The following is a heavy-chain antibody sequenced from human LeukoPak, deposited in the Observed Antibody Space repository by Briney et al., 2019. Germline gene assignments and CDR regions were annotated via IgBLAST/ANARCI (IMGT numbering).Heavy chain of an antibody. CDR3: AVVIANDAFDI. D-gene: IGHD3-22*01. V-gene: IGHV4-34*01. Sequence: SETLSLTCAVYGGSFSGYYWSWIRQPPGKGLEWIGEINHSGSTSYNPSLKSRVTISVDTSKNQFSLKLSSVTAADTAVYYCAVVIANDAFDIWGQGTMVTVSS. CDR1: GGSFSGYY. J-gene: IGHJ3*02. CDR2: INHSGST.